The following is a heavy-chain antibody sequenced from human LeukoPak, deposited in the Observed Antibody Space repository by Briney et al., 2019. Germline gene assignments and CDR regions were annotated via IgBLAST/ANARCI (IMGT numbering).Heavy chain of an antibody. J-gene: IGHJ2*01. D-gene: IGHD3-10*01. CDR3: ARDVQYGSGSYYNPFDL. Sequence: ASVKVSCKASGYTFTNYGISWVRQAPGQGLEWMGWISTYNGNTNYAQNLQGRVTMTTDTSTSTAYIELRSLRSDDTAVYYCARDVQYGSGSYYNPFDLWGRGTLVTVSS. CDR1: GYTFTNYG. V-gene: IGHV1-18*01. CDR2: ISTYNGNT.